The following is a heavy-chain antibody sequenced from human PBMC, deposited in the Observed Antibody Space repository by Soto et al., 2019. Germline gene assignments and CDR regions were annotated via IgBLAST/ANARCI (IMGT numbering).Heavy chain of an antibody. CDR3: ASGSVGVAARFSPYAY. J-gene: IGHJ4*02. CDR2: IIPIFGTA. D-gene: IGHD6-13*01. Sequence: GASVKVSCKASGGTFSSYAISWVRQAPGQGLEWMGGIIPIFGTANYAQKFQGRVTITADESTSTAYMELSSLRSEDTAGYYCASGSVGVAARFSPYAYGARGTLVPVSS. V-gene: IGHV1-69*13. CDR1: GGTFSSYA.